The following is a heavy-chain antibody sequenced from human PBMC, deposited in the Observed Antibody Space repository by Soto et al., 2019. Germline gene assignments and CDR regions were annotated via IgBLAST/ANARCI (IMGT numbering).Heavy chain of an antibody. CDR2: IYTSGNS. CDR1: GVPVNDYF. V-gene: IGHV4-4*07. J-gene: IGHJ6*01. D-gene: IGHD2-15*01. Sequence: QVQLQESGPGLVKPSETLSLTCTVSGVPVNDYFWSWVRQPAGKGLEWIGRIYTSGNSNYNPSLGSRAPLTGATSNNQLSLTLTSVTAAATAVYYCAGGVVSFARGGSYYYGLDVWGQGTTVTVYS. CDR3: AGGVVSFARGGSYYYGLDV.